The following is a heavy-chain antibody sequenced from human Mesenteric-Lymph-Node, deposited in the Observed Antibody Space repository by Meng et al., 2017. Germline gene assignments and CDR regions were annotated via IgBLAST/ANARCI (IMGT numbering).Heavy chain of an antibody. CDR2: IWSDGSNR. D-gene: IGHD4-23*01. Sequence: QVPLVESGGGVVQPGRSLRLSCAASGFTLSSYAMHWGRQAPGKGLEWVAVIWSDGSNRYYADSVKGRFAISRDISKNTLILQMNSLRAEDTAVYYCARGYYGGNSDFDYWGQGTLVTVSS. J-gene: IGHJ4*02. CDR1: GFTLSSYA. V-gene: IGHV3-33*08. CDR3: ARGYYGGNSDFDY.